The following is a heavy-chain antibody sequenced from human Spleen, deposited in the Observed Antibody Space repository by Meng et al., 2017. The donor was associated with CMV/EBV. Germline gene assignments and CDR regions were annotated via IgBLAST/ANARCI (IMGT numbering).Heavy chain of an antibody. CDR3: AGVVPAAIRGYYYYGMDV. D-gene: IGHD2-2*02. V-gene: IGHV1-2*02. CDR2: INPNSGGT. CDR1: RYTVTKLS. Sequence: ASVKVSCKVSRYTVTKLSIHWVRQAPGQGLEWMGWINPNSGGTNYAQKFQGRVTMTRDTSISTAYMELSRLRSDDTAVYYCAGVVPAAIRGYYYYGMDVWGQGTTVTVSS. J-gene: IGHJ6*02.